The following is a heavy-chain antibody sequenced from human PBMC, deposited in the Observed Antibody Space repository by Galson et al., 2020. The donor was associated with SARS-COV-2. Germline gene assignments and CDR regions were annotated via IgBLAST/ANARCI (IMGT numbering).Heavy chain of an antibody. CDR1: GDSIDTYY. D-gene: IGHD1-1*01. CDR2: IFYSGSN. V-gene: IGHV4-59*01. CDR3: ARYNWNDEYYYYYLDV. J-gene: IGHJ6*03. Sequence: SETLSLTCTVSGDSIDTYYWSWIRQPPGKGLEWIGYIFYSGSNKYNPSLKSRVTMSLDTSKSQFSLRVTSVTAADTAVYYCARYNWNDEYYYYYLDVWGKGTTVIVSS.